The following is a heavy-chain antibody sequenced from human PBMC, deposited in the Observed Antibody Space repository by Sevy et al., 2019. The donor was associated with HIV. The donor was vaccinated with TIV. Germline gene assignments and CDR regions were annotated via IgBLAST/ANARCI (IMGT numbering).Heavy chain of an antibody. CDR3: ARDHSSSDAFDI. CDR1: GYTFTGYY. D-gene: IGHD6-6*01. Sequence: ASVKVSCKASGYTFTGYYMHWVRQAPGQGLEGMGRINPNSGGTNYAQKFQGRVTMTRDTSISTAYMELSRLRSDDTAVYYCARDHSSSDAFDIWGQGTMVTVSS. CDR2: INPNSGGT. V-gene: IGHV1-2*06. J-gene: IGHJ3*02.